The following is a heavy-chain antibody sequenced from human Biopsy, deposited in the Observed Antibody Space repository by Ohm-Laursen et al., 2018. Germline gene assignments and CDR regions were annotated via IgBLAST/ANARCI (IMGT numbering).Heavy chain of an antibody. J-gene: IGHJ2*01. Sequence: SVKVSCKPSGYTFTAFSVHWLRQAPGQGLEWMGWINPKSGDTDYPQNFQGRVSMTRDTSISTAYMDLSRLRSDDTAVYYWARGRRHCSGTCSRWYFDLWGRGTLVTVSS. CDR3: ARGRRHCSGTCSRWYFDL. V-gene: IGHV1-2*02. D-gene: IGHD2-2*01. CDR2: INPKSGDT. CDR1: GYTFTAFS.